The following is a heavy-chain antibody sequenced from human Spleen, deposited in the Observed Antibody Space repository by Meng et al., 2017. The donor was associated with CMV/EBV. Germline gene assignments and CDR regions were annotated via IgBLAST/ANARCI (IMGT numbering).Heavy chain of an antibody. Sequence: GGSLRLSCVVSGHSFHSYELNWVRQAPGKGLEWISYISSGGTTISYADSVKGRFTISRDNAKNSLYLQMNSLRAEDTAVYYCARAGGQLGNFDYWGQGTLVTVSS. CDR3: ARAGGQLGNFDY. J-gene: IGHJ4*02. D-gene: IGHD6-6*01. V-gene: IGHV3-48*03. CDR2: ISSGGTTI. CDR1: GHSFHSYE.